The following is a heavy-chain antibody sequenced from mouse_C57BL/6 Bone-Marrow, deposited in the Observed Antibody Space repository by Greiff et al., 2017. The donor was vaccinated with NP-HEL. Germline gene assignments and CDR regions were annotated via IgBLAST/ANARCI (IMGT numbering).Heavy chain of an antibody. CDR2: IHPNSGST. V-gene: IGHV1-64*01. J-gene: IGHJ3*01. Sequence: QVQLQQPGAELVKPGASVKLSCKASGYTFTSYWMHWVKQRPGQGLEWIGMIHPNSGSTNYNEKFKNKATLTVDKSPSTAYMQLISLTSEDSAVYFCASNAWLAYWGQGTLVTVSA. CDR1: GYTFTSYW. CDR3: ASNAWLAY.